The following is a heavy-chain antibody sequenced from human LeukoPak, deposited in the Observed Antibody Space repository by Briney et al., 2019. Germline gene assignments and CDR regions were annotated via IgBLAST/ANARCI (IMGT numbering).Heavy chain of an antibody. D-gene: IGHD6-13*01. CDR2: IYYSGST. V-gene: IGHV4-39*01. Sequence: PSETLSLTCTVSGGSISSSSYYWGWIRQPPGKGLEWIGSIYYSGSTYYDPSLKSRVTISVDTSKNQFSPKLSSVTAADTAVYYCARPSSSGQDYWGQGTLVTVSS. CDR1: GGSISSSSYY. J-gene: IGHJ4*02. CDR3: ARPSSSGQDY.